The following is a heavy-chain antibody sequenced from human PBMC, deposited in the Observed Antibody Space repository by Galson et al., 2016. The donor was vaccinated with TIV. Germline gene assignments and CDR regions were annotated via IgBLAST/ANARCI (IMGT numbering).Heavy chain of an antibody. V-gene: IGHV6-1*01. D-gene: IGHD3-10*01. CDR3: ARAAGRNGATCHATCESFDF. J-gene: IGHJ3*01. CDR2: TYCRSRCYY. CDR1: GDGVSSHSAA. Sequence: CAISGDGVSSHSAAWNWIRQSPSRGLEWLGRTYCRSRCYYDYAASVKSRITIESDTSKNQFSLQLNSVTSEDTAVYYCARAAGRNGATCHATCESFDFWGQGTKVTVSS.